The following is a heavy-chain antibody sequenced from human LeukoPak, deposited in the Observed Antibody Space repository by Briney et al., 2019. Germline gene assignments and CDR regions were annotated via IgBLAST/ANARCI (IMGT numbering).Heavy chain of an antibody. CDR2: ISGSGYST. CDR3: AKDFGWE. D-gene: IGHD3-3*01. CDR1: GFTFSNYA. V-gene: IGHV3-23*01. J-gene: IGHJ2*01. Sequence: GGSLRLSCSASGFTFSNYAMTWVRQAPGKGLQWVASISGSGYSTHYADSVKGRFTISRDNSKNTLSLQMNSLRAEDTALYYCAKDFGWEWGRGTLVSACS.